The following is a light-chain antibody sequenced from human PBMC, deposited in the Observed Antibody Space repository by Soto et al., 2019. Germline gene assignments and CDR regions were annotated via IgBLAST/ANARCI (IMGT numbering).Light chain of an antibody. J-gene: IGKJ1*01. CDR3: QQHNSYPST. V-gene: IGKV1-5*01. CDR2: DAS. Sequence: DIQMTQSPSTLSASVGDRVSITCRASQSIGSWLAWYQQKPGKAPKLLIYDASSLESGVPSRFSGSGSGTDFTLTISSLQPDDFATYYCQQHNSYPSTFGQGTKVEIK. CDR1: QSIGSW.